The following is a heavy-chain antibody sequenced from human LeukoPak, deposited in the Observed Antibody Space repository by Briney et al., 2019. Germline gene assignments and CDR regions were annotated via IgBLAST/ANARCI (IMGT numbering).Heavy chain of an antibody. J-gene: IGHJ4*02. CDR1: GFSFSSYW. CDR3: ARVGTAEGTLEDY. CDR2: IKHDGSEK. D-gene: IGHD6-13*01. V-gene: IGHV3-7*01. Sequence: GESLKISCAASGFSFSSYWMSWVRQPPGKGLEWVANIKHDGSEKYYVDSVKGRFTISRDNAKNSLYLQMNSLRTEDTAMYYCARVGTAEGTLEDYWGQGTLVTVSS.